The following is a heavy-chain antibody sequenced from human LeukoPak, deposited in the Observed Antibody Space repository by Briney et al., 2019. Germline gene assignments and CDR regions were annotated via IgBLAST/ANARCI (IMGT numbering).Heavy chain of an antibody. Sequence: ASVKVSCKASGYTFTSYEINWVRQATGQGLEWMGWMNHNIGDTGYAQNFQGRLNMTRNTSKSTAYMELSSLSSEDTAVYYCARARGYNYGYVDYWGEGTLVTVSS. D-gene: IGHD5-18*01. CDR1: GYTFTSYE. CDR3: ARARGYNYGYVDY. V-gene: IGHV1-8*01. J-gene: IGHJ4*02. CDR2: MNHNIGDT.